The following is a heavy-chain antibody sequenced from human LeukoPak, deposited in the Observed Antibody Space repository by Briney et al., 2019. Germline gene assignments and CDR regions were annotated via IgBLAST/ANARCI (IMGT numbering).Heavy chain of an antibody. CDR1: GFTFSSYW. Sequence: PGGTLRLSCATSGFTFSSYWMHWVRQAPGKGLVWVSRINSDGSSTSYVDSVKGRFTISRDNAKNTLYLQMNSLRGGDTAVYYCGTSTKGHNYVDYWGQGTLGTVSS. CDR3: GTSTKGHNYVDY. CDR2: INSDGSST. V-gene: IGHV3-74*01. D-gene: IGHD5-24*01. J-gene: IGHJ4*02.